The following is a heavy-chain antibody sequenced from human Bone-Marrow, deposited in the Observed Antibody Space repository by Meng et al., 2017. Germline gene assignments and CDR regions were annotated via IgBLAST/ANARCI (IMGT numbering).Heavy chain of an antibody. V-gene: IGHV4-4*02. CDR2: VYHRGDT. J-gene: IGHJ4*02. D-gene: IGHD1-7*01. CDR3: GRDQGRELINH. Sequence: QVELQESGPGLVKPSGTLSLTCAVSGDSISRSNWWSWVRQPPGKGLEWIGEVYHRGDTNYNPSLKSRVDISVDKSKNQFYLSLFSVTAADTAVYYCGRDQGRELINHWGQGTLVTVSS. CDR1: GDSISRSNW.